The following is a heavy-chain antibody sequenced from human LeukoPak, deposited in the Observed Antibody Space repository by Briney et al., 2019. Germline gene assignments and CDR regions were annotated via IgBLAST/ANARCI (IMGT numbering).Heavy chain of an antibody. J-gene: IGHJ4*02. V-gene: IGHV4-31*03. CDR1: GGSISSGGYY. CDR3: ARDTYYDSSGSGGFDY. D-gene: IGHD3-22*01. Sequence: SETLSLTCTVSGGSISSGGYYWSWIRQHPGKGLEWIGYIYYSGSTYYNPSLKSRVTISVDTSKNQFSLKLSFVTAADTAVYYCARDTYYDSSGSGGFDYWGQGTLVTVSS. CDR2: IYYSGST.